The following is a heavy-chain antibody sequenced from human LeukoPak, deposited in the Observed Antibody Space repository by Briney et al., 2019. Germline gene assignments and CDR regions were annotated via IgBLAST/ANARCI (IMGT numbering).Heavy chain of an antibody. Sequence: PGGSLRLSCAASGFTVSSNYMSWVRQAPGKGLEWVSVIYSGGSTYYADSVKGRFTISRDNSKNMIYLEMSSLKAEDTAVYYCAKERSLEIAVAGTIFDYWGQGTLVTVSS. CDR1: GFTVSSNY. V-gene: IGHV3-66*01. J-gene: IGHJ4*02. CDR2: IYSGGST. CDR3: AKERSLEIAVAGTIFDY. D-gene: IGHD6-19*01.